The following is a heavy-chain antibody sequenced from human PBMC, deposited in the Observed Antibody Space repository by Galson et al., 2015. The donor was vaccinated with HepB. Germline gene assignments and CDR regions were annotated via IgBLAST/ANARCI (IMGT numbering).Heavy chain of an antibody. CDR3: ARLGYCSSTCCYLGYYYGMDV. J-gene: IGHJ6*02. Sequence: SLRLSCAASGFTFSSYDMHWVRKAPGKGLEWVAVISYDGSNKYYADYVKGRFTISRDNSKNTLYLQMNSLRAEDTAVYYCARLGYCSSTCCYLGYYYGMDVWGQGTTLTVAS. CDR2: ISYDGSNK. V-gene: IGHV3-30*03. D-gene: IGHD2-2*01. CDR1: GFTFSSYD.